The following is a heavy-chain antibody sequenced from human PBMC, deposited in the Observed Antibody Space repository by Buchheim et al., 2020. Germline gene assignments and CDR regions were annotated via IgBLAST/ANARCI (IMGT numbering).Heavy chain of an antibody. Sequence: QVQLVESGGGVVQTGRSLRLSCAASGFTFSSYGMHWVRQAPGKGLEWVAVISYDGSNKYYADSVKGRFTISRDNSKNTLYLQMNSLRAEDTAVYYCAPGPYCGGDCYPGTLGGNYFDYWGQGTL. CDR2: ISYDGSNK. CDR1: GFTFSSYG. CDR3: APGPYCGGDCYPGTLGGNYFDY. D-gene: IGHD2-21*02. V-gene: IGHV3-30*03. J-gene: IGHJ4*02.